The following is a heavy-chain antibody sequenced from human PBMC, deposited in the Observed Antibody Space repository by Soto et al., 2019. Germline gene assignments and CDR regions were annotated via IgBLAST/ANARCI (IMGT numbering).Heavy chain of an antibody. CDR2: ISGSGITP. D-gene: IGHD6-19*01. CDR1: GFTFSSYA. Sequence: EVPLLESGGGLVQPGGSLRLSCAASGFTFSSYAVSWVRQAPGKGLEWVSAISGSGITPYYADSVKGRFTVSRDNSKSTLYLQRNSLRAEDTAVYYCARVVGSGWLRGAYGMDVWGQGTTVTVSS. CDR3: ARVVGSGWLRGAYGMDV. J-gene: IGHJ6*02. V-gene: IGHV3-23*01.